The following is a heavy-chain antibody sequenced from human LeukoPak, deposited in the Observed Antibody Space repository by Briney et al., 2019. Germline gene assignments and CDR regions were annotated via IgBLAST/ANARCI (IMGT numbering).Heavy chain of an antibody. D-gene: IGHD7-27*01. V-gene: IGHV4-30-4*08. J-gene: IGHJ3*02. CDR1: GGSISSGDYY. CDR2: IYYSGST. CDR3: DRASETHWGSPGTFDI. Sequence: SETLSLTCTVSGGSISSGDYYWSWIRQPPGKGLEWIGYIYYSGSTYYNPSLKSRVTISVDTSKNQFSLKLSSVTAADTAVYYCDRASETHWGSPGTFDIWGQGTMVTVSS.